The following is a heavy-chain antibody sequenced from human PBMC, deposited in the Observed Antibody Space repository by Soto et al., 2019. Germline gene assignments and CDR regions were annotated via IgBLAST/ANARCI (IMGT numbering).Heavy chain of an antibody. J-gene: IGHJ4*02. V-gene: IGHV4-34*01. Sequence: SETLSLTCSIYSGSFSGYYWSWIRQPPGKGLEWIGEISQSGTTNYSPSLKSRVSISIDTSKKQFSLNLASVSAADTAVYYCARAPKVSGSSQTRPDFWGQGTLVTVSS. CDR2: ISQSGTT. D-gene: IGHD6-6*01. CDR1: SGSFSGYY. CDR3: ARAPKVSGSSQTRPDF.